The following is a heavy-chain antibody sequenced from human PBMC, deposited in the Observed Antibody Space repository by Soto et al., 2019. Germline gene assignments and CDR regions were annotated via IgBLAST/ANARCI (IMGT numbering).Heavy chain of an antibody. CDR1: GCSISSHY. J-gene: IGHJ6*02. CDR3: ARDGREASGMDV. D-gene: IGHD1-26*01. V-gene: IGHV4-59*11. Sequence: PSATLSLTCTFSGCSISSHYWSWVRQAPGKGLEWIGHIYYRGSTNYNPSLRSRSTISVDTSENQFSLKLNSVTTADTAVYYCARDGREASGMDVWGQGTKVTVS. CDR2: IYYRGST.